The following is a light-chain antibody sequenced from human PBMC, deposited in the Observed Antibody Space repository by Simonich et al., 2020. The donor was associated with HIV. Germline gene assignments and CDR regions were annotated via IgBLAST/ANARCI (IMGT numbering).Light chain of an antibody. CDR1: SSDAGNANL. V-gene: IGLV2-23*01. CDR3: CSYAGSYTWV. CDR2: EGS. J-gene: IGLJ3*02. Sequence: QSALTQPASVSGSPGQSITISCTGTSSDAGNANLVSWYQQHPGKAPKLMIYEGSKRPSGVSNRFSCSKSGNTASLTISGLQAEDEADYHCCSYAGSYTWVFGGGTKLTVL.